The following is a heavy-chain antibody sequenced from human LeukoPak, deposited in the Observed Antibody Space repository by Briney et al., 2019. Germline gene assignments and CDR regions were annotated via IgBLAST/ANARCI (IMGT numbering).Heavy chain of an antibody. Sequence: GGSLRLSCAASGFTFSNDWMHWVRQAPGKGLVWVSRINTDGSTTTYADSVKGRFTISRDNAKNTLYLQMNSLRVKDTAVYYCARGRGGSYHYWGQGTLVTVSS. CDR3: ARGRGGSYHY. D-gene: IGHD1-26*01. CDR1: GFTFSNDW. V-gene: IGHV3-74*01. J-gene: IGHJ4*02. CDR2: INTDGSTT.